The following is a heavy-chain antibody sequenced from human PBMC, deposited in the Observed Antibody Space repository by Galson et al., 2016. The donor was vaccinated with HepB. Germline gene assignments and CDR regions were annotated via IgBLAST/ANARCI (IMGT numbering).Heavy chain of an antibody. V-gene: IGHV3-11*03. D-gene: IGHD3-10*01. CDR2: ISSSSIYT. Sequence: SLRLSCAASGFTFSDYYMSWIRQAPGKGLEWVSYISSSSIYTTYADSVRGRFTISRDNAKNSNSLFLQMNSLRAEDTAVYYCARMQGVRGVIPNWFYPWGQGTLVTVSS. CDR3: ARMQGVRGVIPNWFYP. J-gene: IGHJ5*02. CDR1: GFTFSDYY.